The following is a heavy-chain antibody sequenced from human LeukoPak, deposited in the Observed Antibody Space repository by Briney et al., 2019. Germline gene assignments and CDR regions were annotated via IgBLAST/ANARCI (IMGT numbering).Heavy chain of an antibody. J-gene: IGHJ4*02. D-gene: IGHD2-15*01. CDR1: GFTFSSYG. Sequence: GGSLRLSCAASGFTFSSYGMGWVRKAPGKGLEWVSAISGSGGTTHYADSVKGRFTISRDNSKNTMYLQMNSLRAEDTAVYYCARLQMYCSGGSCYGAWGQGTLVTVSS. V-gene: IGHV3-23*01. CDR3: ARLQMYCSGGSCYGA. CDR2: ISGSGGTT.